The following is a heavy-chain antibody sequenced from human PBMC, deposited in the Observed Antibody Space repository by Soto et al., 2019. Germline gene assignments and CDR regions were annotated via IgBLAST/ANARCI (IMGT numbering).Heavy chain of an antibody. CDR3: ARELDVVVPAAIGYFDY. D-gene: IGHD2-2*01. CDR2: IYYSGST. CDR1: GGSISSYY. V-gene: IGHV4-59*01. J-gene: IGHJ4*02. Sequence: SETLSLTCTVSGGSISSYYWSWIRQPPGKGLEWIGYIYYSGSTNYNPSLKSRVTISVDTSKNQFSLKLSSVTAADTAVYYCARELDVVVPAAIGYFDYWGQGTLVTVSS.